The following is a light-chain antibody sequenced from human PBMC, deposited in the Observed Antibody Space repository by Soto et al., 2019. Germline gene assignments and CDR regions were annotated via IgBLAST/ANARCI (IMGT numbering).Light chain of an antibody. CDR1: QSISRF. V-gene: IGKV1-39*01. J-gene: IGKJ1*01. Sequence: DLQMTQSPSSLSASVGDRVTITCRASQSISRFLNWYQQKQGRAPKLLIYGASTLQSGVPLRFSGSGSGTDFTLTISSLQPEDFATYYCLQSYSTWTFGQGTKVEIK. CDR3: LQSYSTWT. CDR2: GAS.